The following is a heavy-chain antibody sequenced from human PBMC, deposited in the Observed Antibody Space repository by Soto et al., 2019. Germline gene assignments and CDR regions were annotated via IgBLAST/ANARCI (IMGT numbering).Heavy chain of an antibody. CDR3: ARGGGIAARRDYYDSSGYYPGYGMDV. CDR2: IIPIFGTA. CDR1: GGTFSSYA. D-gene: IGHD3-22*01. J-gene: IGHJ6*02. V-gene: IGHV1-69*13. Sequence: SVKVCCKASGGTFSSYAISWVRQAPGQGLEWMGGIIPIFGTANYAQKFQGRVTITADESTSTAYMELSSLRSEDTAVYYCARGGGIAARRDYYDSSGYYPGYGMDVWGQGTTVTVSS.